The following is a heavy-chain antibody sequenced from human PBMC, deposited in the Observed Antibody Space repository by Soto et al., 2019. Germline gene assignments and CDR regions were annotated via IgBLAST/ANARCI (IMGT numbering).Heavy chain of an antibody. J-gene: IGHJ4*02. V-gene: IGHV1-69*01. CDR3: XXXPASGWNFGFDY. CDR1: GGTFSSYA. D-gene: IGHD6-19*01. CDR2: IIPIFGTA. Sequence: QVQLVQSGAEVKKPGSSVKVSCKASGGTFSSYAISWVRQAPGQGLEWMGGIIPIFGTANYAQKFQGRVTITADESTSTAYMELSSLRSEDTAXXXXXXXPASGWNFGFDYWGQGTLVTVSS.